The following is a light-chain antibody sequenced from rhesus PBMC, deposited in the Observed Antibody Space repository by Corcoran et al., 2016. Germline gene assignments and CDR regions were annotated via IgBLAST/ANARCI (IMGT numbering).Light chain of an antibody. V-gene: IGKV1-69*01. Sequence: DIQMTQSPSSLSASVGDRVTITCRASQAIRVSLAWYQQKPGKVPKLLIYRASVLETGVPAGFRGSGTGTDFTLTIRSRQPEDIATYYCQQHDYLPLTFGGGTKVEL. CDR3: QQHDYLPLT. CDR2: RAS. J-gene: IGKJ4*01. CDR1: QAIRVS.